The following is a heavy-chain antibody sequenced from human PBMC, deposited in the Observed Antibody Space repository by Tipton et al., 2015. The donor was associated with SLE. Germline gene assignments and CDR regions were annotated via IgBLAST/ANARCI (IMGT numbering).Heavy chain of an antibody. J-gene: IGHJ4*02. D-gene: IGHD2-2*01. CDR2: ISSSSSYI. Sequence: SLRLSCAASGFTFSSYSMNWVRQAPGKGLEWVSSISSSSSYIYYADSGKGRFTISRDNAKNTLHLQMNSLGAEDTAVYYCARVSKWDCSRTSCAHFDYWGQGTLVTVSS. CDR1: GFTFSSYS. CDR3: ARVSKWDCSRTSCAHFDY. V-gene: IGHV3-21*01.